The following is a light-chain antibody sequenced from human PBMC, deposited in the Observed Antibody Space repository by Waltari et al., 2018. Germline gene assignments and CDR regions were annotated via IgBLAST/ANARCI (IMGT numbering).Light chain of an antibody. J-gene: IGKJ1*01. Sequence: DIQLTQSPSFLSASVGDRVPITCRASQDIRRYLAWYQQKPGNAPQFLIYAASTLQSGVPARFSGSGSGTEFTLTISSLQPEDFATYYCQQPYFYPRTFGQGTKVDIK. CDR3: QQPYFYPRT. CDR2: AAS. CDR1: QDIRRY. V-gene: IGKV1-9*01.